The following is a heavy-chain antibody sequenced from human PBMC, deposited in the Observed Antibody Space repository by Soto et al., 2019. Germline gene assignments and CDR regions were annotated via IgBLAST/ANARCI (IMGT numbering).Heavy chain of an antibody. CDR3: AILPWAQSYDILPGYAGTDY. J-gene: IGHJ4*02. CDR2: ISAYNGNT. D-gene: IGHD3-9*01. Sequence: QVQLVQSGAEVKKPGASVKVSCKASGYTFTSYGISWVRQAPGQGLEWMGCISAYNGNTNYAQKLQGRVTMTTDTSTSTAYMELRSLRSDDTAVYYCAILPWAQSYDILPGYAGTDYWGQGTLVTVSS. CDR1: GYTFTSYG. V-gene: IGHV1-18*01.